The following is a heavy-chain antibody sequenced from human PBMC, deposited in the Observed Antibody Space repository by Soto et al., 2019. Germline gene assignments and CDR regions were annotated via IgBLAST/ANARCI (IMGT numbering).Heavy chain of an antibody. CDR2: VWYDGSNQ. Sequence: QVQLVESGGGVVQPGRSLRLSCAASGFTFGIYAMHWVRQAPGKGLEWVAAVWYDGSNQYYGDSVKGRFTISIDNSKNTLSLQVNSLRAEDTAVYFCAREVSCSGGSGDGGNFDYWGPGTLVTVSS. CDR3: AREVSCSGGSGDGGNFDY. CDR1: GFTFGIYA. V-gene: IGHV3-33*01. J-gene: IGHJ4*02. D-gene: IGHD2-15*01.